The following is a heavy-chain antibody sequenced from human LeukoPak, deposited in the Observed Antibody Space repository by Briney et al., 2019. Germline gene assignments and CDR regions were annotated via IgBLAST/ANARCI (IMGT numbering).Heavy chain of an antibody. CDR2: ISAYNGNT. CDR3: ARDIRFGEFERTMDP. J-gene: IGHJ5*02. Sequence: AAVKVSCKASGYILTSYGISWVRQAPGQGLEWMGWISAYNGNTNYAQKLQGRVTMTTDTSTSTAYMELRSLRSDDTAVYYCARDIRFGEFERTMDPWGQGTLVTVSS. D-gene: IGHD3-10*01. V-gene: IGHV1-18*01. CDR1: GYILTSYG.